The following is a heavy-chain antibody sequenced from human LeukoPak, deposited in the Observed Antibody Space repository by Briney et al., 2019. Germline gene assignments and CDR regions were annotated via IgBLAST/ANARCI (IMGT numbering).Heavy chain of an antibody. CDR2: ISGSGGST. D-gene: IGHD1-26*01. CDR3: AKSQDGGRLFHFDY. Sequence: GGSLRLSCAASGFTFSSYAMSWVRQAPGKGLEWVSVISGSGGSTYSADSVKGRFTISRDNSKNTLYLQMNSLRAEHTAVYFCAKSQDGGRLFHFDYWGQGTLVTVSS. V-gene: IGHV3-23*01. CDR1: GFTFSSYA. J-gene: IGHJ4*02.